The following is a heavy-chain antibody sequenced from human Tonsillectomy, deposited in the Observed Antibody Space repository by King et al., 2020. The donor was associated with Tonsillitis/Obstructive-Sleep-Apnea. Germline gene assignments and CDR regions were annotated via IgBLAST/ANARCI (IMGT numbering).Heavy chain of an antibody. D-gene: IGHD6-13*01. CDR1: GFTFDDNA. V-gene: IGHV3-9*01. CDR2: ISRSSGST. J-gene: IGHJ3*01. Sequence: QLVQSGGGFVQPGRSLRLSCAASGFTFDDNAMYWVRQAPGKGLEWVSGISRSSGSTAYADSMKGRFTISRDNAKNSLYLQMNSLSAEDTALYYCAKDLFIAVSGPPGDAFDFWGQGTIVTVSS. CDR3: AKDLFIAVSGPPGDAFDF.